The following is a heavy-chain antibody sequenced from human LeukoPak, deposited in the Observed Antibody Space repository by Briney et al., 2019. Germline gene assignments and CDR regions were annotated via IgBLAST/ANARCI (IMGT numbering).Heavy chain of an antibody. D-gene: IGHD3-22*01. CDR1: GGSISTSSYY. CDR3: AREIYYDSSAYDY. J-gene: IGHJ4*02. V-gene: IGHV4-39*07. CDR2: IYYSGST. Sequence: SETLSLTCTVSGGSISTSSYYWGWIRQPPGKGLERIGNIYYSGSTYYNPSPKSRVIMSVDTSKNQFSLKLSSLTAADTAIYYCAREIYYDSSAYDYWGQGTLVTVSS.